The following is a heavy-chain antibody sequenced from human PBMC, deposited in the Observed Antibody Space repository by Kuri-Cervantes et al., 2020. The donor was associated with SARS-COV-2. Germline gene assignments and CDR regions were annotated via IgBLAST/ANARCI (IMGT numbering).Heavy chain of an antibody. J-gene: IGHJ4*02. CDR1: GYTFTNYG. V-gene: IGHV1-18*01. CDR3: AREGWALAY. CDR2: ISANDGNT. D-gene: IGHD1-26*01. Sequence: ASVKVSCKASGYTFTNYGVSWVRQAPGQGLEWMGWISANDGNTNYAQKFQGRVTMTTDTSTVTAYLELRSLRSDDTAVYYCAREGWALAYWGQGTLVTVSS.